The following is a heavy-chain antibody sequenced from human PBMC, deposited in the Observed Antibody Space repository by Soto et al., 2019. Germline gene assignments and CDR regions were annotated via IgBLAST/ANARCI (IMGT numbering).Heavy chain of an antibody. CDR1: GYSFTSYW. J-gene: IGHJ6*02. D-gene: IGHD3-16*01. Sequence: PGESLKISCXGSGYSFTSYWISWVRQMPGKGLEWMGRIDPSDSYTNYSPSFQGHVTISADKSISTAYLQWSSLKASDTAMYYCARNKRVAWGEGLYYYYGMDVWGQGTTVTVSS. CDR2: IDPSDSYT. CDR3: ARNKRVAWGEGLYYYYGMDV. V-gene: IGHV5-10-1*01.